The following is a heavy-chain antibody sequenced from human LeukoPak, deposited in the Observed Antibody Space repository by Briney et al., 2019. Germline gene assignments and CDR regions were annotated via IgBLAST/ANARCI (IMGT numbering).Heavy chain of an antibody. CDR3: ARGTYYDFWSSGFDY. V-gene: IGHV1-69*02. Sequence: ASVKVSCKASGGTFSSYTISWLRQAPGQGLEWKGRIIPILGIANYAQKFQGRVTITADKSTSTAYMELSSLRSEDTAVYYCARGTYYDFWSSGFDYWGQGTLVTVSS. CDR2: IIPILGIA. J-gene: IGHJ4*02. CDR1: GGTFSSYT. D-gene: IGHD3-3*01.